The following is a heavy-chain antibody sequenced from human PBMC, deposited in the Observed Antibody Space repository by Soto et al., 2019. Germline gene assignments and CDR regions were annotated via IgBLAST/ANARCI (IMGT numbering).Heavy chain of an antibody. J-gene: IGHJ4*02. CDR1: GFTFSNSG. CDR2: IKEDGTAK. D-gene: IGHD3-22*01. Sequence: GSLRLSCAASGFTFSNSGMNWVRQAPGKGLEWVANIKEDGTAKYYLDSVKGRFTVPRDNVKNSLYLQMNSLRAEDTAMYYCTTDRGYLTFDYWGPGTLVTVSS. CDR3: TTDRGYLTFDY. V-gene: IGHV3-7*01.